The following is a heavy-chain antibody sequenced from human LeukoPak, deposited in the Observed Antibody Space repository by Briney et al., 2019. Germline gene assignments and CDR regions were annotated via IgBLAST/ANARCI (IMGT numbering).Heavy chain of an antibody. CDR2: ISWNSGSI. J-gene: IGHJ6*03. D-gene: IGHD2-2*02. CDR3: ARGFSEYQLLYPRNYYMDV. V-gene: IGHV3-9*01. CDR1: GFTFDDYA. Sequence: GGSLRLSCAASGFTFDDYAMHWVRQAPGKGLEWVSGISWNSGSIGYADSVKGRFTISRDNAKNSLYLQMNSLRAEDTAVYYCARGFSEYQLLYPRNYYMDVWGKGTTVTVSS.